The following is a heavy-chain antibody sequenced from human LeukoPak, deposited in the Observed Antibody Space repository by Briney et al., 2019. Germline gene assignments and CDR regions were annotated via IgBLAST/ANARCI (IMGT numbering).Heavy chain of an antibody. V-gene: IGHV3-30-3*01. J-gene: IGHJ6*03. CDR2: ISYDGSNK. CDR1: GFTFSNYA. Sequence: GGSLRLSCAASGFTFSNYAMHWVRQAPGKGLEWVAVISYDGSNKYYADSVKGRFTISRDNSKNTLYLQMNSLRAEDTAVYYCAKDKLPRGRIDDFWSGYSPYGKGHYYYYMDVWGKGTTVTVSS. CDR3: AKDKLPRGRIDDFWSGYSPYGKGHYYYYMDV. D-gene: IGHD3-3*01.